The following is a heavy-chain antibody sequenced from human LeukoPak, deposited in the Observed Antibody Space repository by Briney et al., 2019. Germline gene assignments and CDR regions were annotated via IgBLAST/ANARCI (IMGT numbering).Heavy chain of an antibody. V-gene: IGHV1-18*01. CDR2: ISAYNGNT. CDR1: GYTFTSYG. J-gene: IGHJ5*02. Sequence: ASVKVSCKASGYTFTSYGISWVRQAPGQGLEWMGWISAYNGNTNYAQKLQGRVTMTEDTSTDTAYMELSSLRFEDTAVYYCAIFGGIPLNWFDPWGQGTLVTVSS. D-gene: IGHD4-23*01. CDR3: AIFGGIPLNWFDP.